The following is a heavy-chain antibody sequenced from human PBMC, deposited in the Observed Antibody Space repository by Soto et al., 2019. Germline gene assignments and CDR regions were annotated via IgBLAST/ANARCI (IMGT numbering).Heavy chain of an antibody. V-gene: IGHV4-39*01. D-gene: IGHD2-21*02. J-gene: IGHJ4*02. CDR2: IYYSGST. Sequence: SETLSLTCTVTGDSISSRSYYWGWIRQPPGKGLEWIGSIYYSGSTYNNPSLRSRVSMSIDTSKDQFSLKLKSVTAADTALYFCARQRTSVVTQDYFEVWGPGSLVT. CDR1: GDSISSRSYY. CDR3: ARQRTSVVTQDYFEV.